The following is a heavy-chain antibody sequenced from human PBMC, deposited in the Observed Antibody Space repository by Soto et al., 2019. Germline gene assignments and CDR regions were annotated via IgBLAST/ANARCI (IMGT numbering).Heavy chain of an antibody. CDR3: ARDQDDYGDSVLGDSYYYHSYGLDV. V-gene: IGHV3-23*01. CDR2: ISGSDGRT. Sequence: HLLESGGGLVPPGGSLRLSCAASGFTFSNYAMSWVRQAPGTGRESVAGISGSDGRTFHADPVKGRFTISRDNYRNTLYLQMSRLRAQDTAVYYCARDQDDYGDSVLGDSYYYHSYGLDVWGQGTTVTVSS. D-gene: IGHD4-17*01. CDR1: GFTFSNYA. J-gene: IGHJ6*02.